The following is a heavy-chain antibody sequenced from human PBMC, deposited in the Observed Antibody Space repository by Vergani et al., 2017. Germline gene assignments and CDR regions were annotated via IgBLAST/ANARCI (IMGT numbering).Heavy chain of an antibody. J-gene: IGHJ4*02. V-gene: IGHV3-23*01. Sequence: ELQLLESGGGLVQPGRSLRLSCAASGSTFSSYAMSWVRQAPGKGLEWVSAISGSGGSTYSAASVKGRFTISRNNSKNTLYLQMNRLRAEDTAVYYGAKGRRGIAAAGAWGQGTLVTVSS. CDR2: ISGSGGST. D-gene: IGHD6-13*01. CDR3: AKGRRGIAAAGA. CDR1: GSTFSSYA.